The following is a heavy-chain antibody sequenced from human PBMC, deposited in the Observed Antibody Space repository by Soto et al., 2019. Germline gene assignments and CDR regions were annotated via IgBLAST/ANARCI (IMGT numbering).Heavy chain of an antibody. V-gene: IGHV4-34*01. Sequence: SETLSLTCAVYGGSFSGYYWSWIRQPPGKGLEWIGEINHSGSTNYNPSLKSRVTISVDTSKNQFSLKLSSVTAADTAVYYCARGSFESEYSSLNFDYWGQGTLVTVSS. J-gene: IGHJ4*02. CDR3: ARGSFESEYSSLNFDY. D-gene: IGHD6-6*01. CDR2: INHSGST. CDR1: GGSFSGYY.